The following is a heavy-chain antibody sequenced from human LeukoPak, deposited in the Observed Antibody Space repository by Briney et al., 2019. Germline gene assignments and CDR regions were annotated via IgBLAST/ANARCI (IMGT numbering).Heavy chain of an antibody. V-gene: IGHV4-34*12. CDR2: IIHSGST. Sequence: SETLSLTCAVYGGSFRGYYWSWIRQPPGKGLEWIGEIIHSGSTHYNPSLKSRVTISIDTSKNQFSLKVNSVTAADTAVYYCAMLSTAMVIDPLWDYGMDVWGQGTTVIVSS. CDR3: AMLSTAMVIDPLWDYGMDV. CDR1: GGSFRGYY. D-gene: IGHD5-18*01. J-gene: IGHJ6*02.